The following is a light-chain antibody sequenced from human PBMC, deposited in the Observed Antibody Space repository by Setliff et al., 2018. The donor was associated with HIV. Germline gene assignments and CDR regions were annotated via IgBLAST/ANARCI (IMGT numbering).Light chain of an antibody. V-gene: IGLV2-14*01. CDR2: EVS. Sequence: QSVLTQPASVSGSPGQSITISCTGTSSDVGGYNYVSWFQQHPGKAPKLLIYEVSNRPPGVSYRFSGSKSGNTASLTISGLQAEDEAHYYCSSFTNTYALDVFGTGTKFTVL. CDR3: SSFTNTYALDV. CDR1: SSDVGGYNY. J-gene: IGLJ1*01.